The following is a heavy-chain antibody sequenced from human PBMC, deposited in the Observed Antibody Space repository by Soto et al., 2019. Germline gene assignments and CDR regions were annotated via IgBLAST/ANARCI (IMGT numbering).Heavy chain of an antibody. J-gene: IGHJ4*02. D-gene: IGHD3-22*01. V-gene: IGHV4-39*02. CDR3: ARAFTYDSSVGPGYFDY. CDR1: GGSISSSSYY. CDR2: IYYSGNT. Sequence: ETLSLTXTVSGGSISSSSYYWGWIRQPPGKGLEWIGGIYYSGNTYYNPSLKSRVTISVDTSKNQFSLKLSSVTAADTTVYYCARAFTYDSSVGPGYFDYWGQGTLVTVSS.